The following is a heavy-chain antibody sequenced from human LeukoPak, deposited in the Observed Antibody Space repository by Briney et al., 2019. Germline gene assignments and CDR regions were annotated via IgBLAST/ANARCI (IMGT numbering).Heavy chain of an antibody. V-gene: IGHV3-23*01. CDR1: RFTFSTFA. CDR2: IFPSGGEI. CDR3: AKDSSGQKEILFDY. Sequence: GGSLRLSCAASRFTFSTFAMIWVRQPPGKGLEWVSSIFPSGGEIHYADSVRGRFTISRDNSKSTLSLQMNSLRAEDTAIYYCAKDSSGQKEILFDYWGQGTLVTVSS. J-gene: IGHJ4*02. D-gene: IGHD3-22*01.